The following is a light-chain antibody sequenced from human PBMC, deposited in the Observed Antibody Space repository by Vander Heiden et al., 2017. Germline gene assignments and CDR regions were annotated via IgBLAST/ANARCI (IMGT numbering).Light chain of an antibody. CDR1: QSISSW. J-gene: IGKJ1*01. V-gene: IGKV1-5*03. CDR3: QQENSSSST. CDR2: KAS. Sequence: DIQMTQSPSTLSASVGDRVTITCRASQSISSWLAWYQQKPGKAPKLLIYKASSLESGVPSRFSGSGSGTEFTLTISSLQPDDFATYYCQQENSSSSTFGQGTKVEIK.